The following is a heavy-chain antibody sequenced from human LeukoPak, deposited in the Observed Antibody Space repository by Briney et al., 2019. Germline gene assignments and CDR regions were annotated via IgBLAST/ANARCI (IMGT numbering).Heavy chain of an antibody. Sequence: SETLSLTCAVYGWSFSGYYWSWIRQPAGKGLEWIGRIYTSGSTNYNPSLKSRVTISVDTSKNQFSLKLSSVTAADTAVYYCARETADYYDSGGYENFWGQGTLVTVSS. D-gene: IGHD3-22*01. CDR2: IYTSGST. CDR3: ARETADYYDSGGYENF. CDR1: GWSFSGYY. V-gene: IGHV4-4*07. J-gene: IGHJ4*02.